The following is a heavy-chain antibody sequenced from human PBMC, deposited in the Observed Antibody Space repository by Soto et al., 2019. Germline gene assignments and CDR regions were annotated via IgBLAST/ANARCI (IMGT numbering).Heavy chain of an antibody. J-gene: IGHJ6*02. Sequence: PSDTRSLTCTVSGGSISSYYWSGIRQPPGKGLEGIGYIYYSGSTNYNPSLKSRVTISVDTSKNQFSLKLSSVTAADTAVYYCVSQVIQLPPRPVDVWGQGTTVTVSS. D-gene: IGHD2-2*01. CDR1: GGSISSYY. CDR3: VSQVIQLPPRPVDV. CDR2: IYYSGST. V-gene: IGHV4-59*08.